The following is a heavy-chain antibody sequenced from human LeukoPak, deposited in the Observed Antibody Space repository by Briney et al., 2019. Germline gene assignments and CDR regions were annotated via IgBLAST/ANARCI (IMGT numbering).Heavy chain of an antibody. J-gene: IGHJ5*02. CDR3: AKDRVVRGVIITSWFDP. D-gene: IGHD3-10*01. CDR1: GFTFDDYA. V-gene: IGHV3-9*01. CDR2: ISWNSGSI. Sequence: PGGSLRLSCAASGFTFDDYAMHRVRQAPGKGLEWVSGISWNSGSIGYADSVKGRFTISRDNAKNSLYLQMNSLRAEDTALYYCAKDRVVRGVIITSWFDPWGQGTLVTVSS.